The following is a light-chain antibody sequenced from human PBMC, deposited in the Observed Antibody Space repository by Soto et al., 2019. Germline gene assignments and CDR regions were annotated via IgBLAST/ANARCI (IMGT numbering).Light chain of an antibody. CDR1: QDISNY. Sequence: DIQMTQSPSSLSASVGDRVTITCQASQDISNYLNWYQQKPGKAPKLLIYDASNLETGVPSRFSGSGSGTDFTFTISSLQPEDIATYYCQQYNSYSWTFGQGIKV. CDR2: DAS. V-gene: IGKV1-33*01. CDR3: QQYNSYSWT. J-gene: IGKJ1*01.